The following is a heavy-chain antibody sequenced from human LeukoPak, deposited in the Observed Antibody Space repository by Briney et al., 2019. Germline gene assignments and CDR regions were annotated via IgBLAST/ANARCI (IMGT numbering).Heavy chain of an antibody. Sequence: PGGSLRLSCAASGFTFSSYWMSWVRQAPGKGLEWVANIKQDGSEKYYVDSVKGRFTISRDNAKNSLYLQMDSLRAEDTAVYYCARAPTTRERYYFDYWGQGTLVTVSS. CDR2: IKQDGSEK. CDR3: ARAPTTRERYYFDY. J-gene: IGHJ4*02. CDR1: GFTFSSYW. V-gene: IGHV3-7*01. D-gene: IGHD4-17*01.